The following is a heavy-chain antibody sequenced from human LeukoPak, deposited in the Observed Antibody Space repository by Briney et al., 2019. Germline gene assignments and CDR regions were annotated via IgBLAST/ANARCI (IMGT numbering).Heavy chain of an antibody. J-gene: IGHJ3*02. Sequence: GGSLRLSCAASGFTFSSYSMNWVRQAPGKGLEWVSSISSSSSYIYYADSVKGRFTISRDNAKNSLYLQMNSLRAEDTAVYYCAREGYYYGSGSYADAFDIWGQGTMVTVSS. D-gene: IGHD3-10*01. CDR3: AREGYYYGSGSYADAFDI. V-gene: IGHV3-21*01. CDR2: ISSSSSYI. CDR1: GFTFSSYS.